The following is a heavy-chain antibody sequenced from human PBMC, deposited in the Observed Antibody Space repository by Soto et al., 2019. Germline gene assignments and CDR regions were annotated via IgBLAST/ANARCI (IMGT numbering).Heavy chain of an antibody. V-gene: IGHV1-69*12. Sequence: QVQLVQSGAEVKKPGSSVKVSCKASGGTFSSYAISWVRQAPGQGLEWMGGIIPIFGTANYAQKFQGRVTITAAESTSTAYMELSSLRSEDTAVYYCAREAPRKNSSGPLLPNDYWGQGTLVTVSS. CDR1: GGTFSSYA. CDR2: IIPIFGTA. D-gene: IGHD6-25*01. CDR3: AREAPRKNSSGPLLPNDY. J-gene: IGHJ4*02.